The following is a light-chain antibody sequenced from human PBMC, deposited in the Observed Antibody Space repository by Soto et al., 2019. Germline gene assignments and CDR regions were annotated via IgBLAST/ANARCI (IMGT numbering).Light chain of an antibody. CDR2: GAS. J-gene: IGKJ1*01. V-gene: IGKV3-20*01. Sequence: EIVLTQSPGTLSLSPGERATLSCRASQSISTSYLAWYQQKPGQAPRLLIYGASTRATGIPDRFTGRGSGTDFSLTISRLEPEDFAVYYCQQKTFGQGTKVDIK. CDR3: QQKT. CDR1: QSISTSY.